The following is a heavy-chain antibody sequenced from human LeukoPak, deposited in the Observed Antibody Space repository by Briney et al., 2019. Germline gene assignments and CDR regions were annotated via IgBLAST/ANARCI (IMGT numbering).Heavy chain of an antibody. V-gene: IGHV1-46*01. CDR3: ARTIVVVPGSPRGWFDP. CDR1: GYTLTRYF. D-gene: IGHD2-2*01. Sequence: GASVKVSCKASGYTLTRYFIHWVRQAPGQGLEWMGIINPNGGSTSYPQKFQGRVTMTRDTSTNTVYMELSSLKSEDTAVYYCARTIVVVPGSPRGWFDPWGQGTLVTVSS. CDR2: INPNGGST. J-gene: IGHJ5*02.